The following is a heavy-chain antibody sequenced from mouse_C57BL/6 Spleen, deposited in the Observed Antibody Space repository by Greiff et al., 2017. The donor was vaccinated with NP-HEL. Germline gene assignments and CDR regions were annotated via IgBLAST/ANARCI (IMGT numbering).Heavy chain of an antibody. CDR2: ISGGGGNT. J-gene: IGHJ4*01. D-gene: IGHD1-1*01. CDR1: GFTFSSYT. V-gene: IGHV5-9*01. CDR3: ARGATVNLYAMDY. Sequence: EVQGVESGGGLVKPGGSLKLSCAASGFTFSSYTMSWVRQTPEKRLEWVATISGGGGNTYYPDSVKGRFTISRDNAKNTLYLQMSSLRSEDTALYYCARGATVNLYAMDYWGQGTSVTVSS.